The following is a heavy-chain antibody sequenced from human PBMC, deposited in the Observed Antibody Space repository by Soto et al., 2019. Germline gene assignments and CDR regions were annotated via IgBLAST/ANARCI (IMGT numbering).Heavy chain of an antibody. V-gene: IGHV3-23*01. CDR3: AKVPVGATGRFDY. CDR2: ISGSGGST. Sequence: GGSLRLSCAGSGFTFSNYAMSWVRQAPGKGLAWVSAISGSGGSTYYVDSVKGRFTISRDNSKNTLYLQMNSLRAEDTALYYCAKVPVGATGRFDYWGQGTLVTVSS. CDR1: GFTFSNYA. J-gene: IGHJ4*02. D-gene: IGHD1-26*01.